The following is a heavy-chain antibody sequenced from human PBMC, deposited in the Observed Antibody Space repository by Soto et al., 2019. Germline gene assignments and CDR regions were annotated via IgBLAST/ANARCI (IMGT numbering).Heavy chain of an antibody. CDR3: ARLRPSGTSDY. Sequence: QVQLQESGPGLVRPSETLSLTCTVSGDSMTNYYWNWLRQPPGKGLEWIGYIYYSGSTNYNPSLQSRVTISVDTSKNQFSLKLSSVTAADTAIYYCARLRPSGTSDYWGQGTLVTVSS. V-gene: IGHV4-59*08. D-gene: IGHD1-26*01. CDR1: GDSMTNYY. J-gene: IGHJ4*02. CDR2: IYYSGST.